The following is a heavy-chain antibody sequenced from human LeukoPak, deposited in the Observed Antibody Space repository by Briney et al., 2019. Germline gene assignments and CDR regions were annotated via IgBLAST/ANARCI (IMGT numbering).Heavy chain of an antibody. CDR1: GYTFTSYG. Sequence: ASVKFSCKASGYTFTSYGISWVRQAPGQGLEWMGWISAYNGNTNYAQKLQGRVTMTTDTSTSTAYMELRSLRSDDTAVYYCARDSGYYDSSGSFDYWGQGTLVTVSS. CDR3: ARDSGYYDSSGSFDY. D-gene: IGHD3-22*01. CDR2: ISAYNGNT. J-gene: IGHJ4*02. V-gene: IGHV1-18*01.